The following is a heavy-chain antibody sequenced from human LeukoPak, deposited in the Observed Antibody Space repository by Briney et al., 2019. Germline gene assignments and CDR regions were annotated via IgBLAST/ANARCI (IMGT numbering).Heavy chain of an antibody. J-gene: IGHJ6*04. CDR2: ISSSGSSI. Sequence: LPGGSLRLSCAASGFTFSSYEMNWVRQAPGKGLEWVSYISSSGSSIYYADSVKGRFTISRDNAKNSLYLQMNSLRAEDTAVYYCASPVVAAGGYYYYYGMDVWGKGTTVTVSS. CDR3: ASPVVAAGGYYYYYGMDV. D-gene: IGHD2-15*01. V-gene: IGHV3-48*03. CDR1: GFTFSSYE.